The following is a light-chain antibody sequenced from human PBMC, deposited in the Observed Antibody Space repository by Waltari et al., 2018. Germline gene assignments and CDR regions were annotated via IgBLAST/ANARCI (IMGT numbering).Light chain of an antibody. J-gene: IGLJ1*01. CDR3: SSYTSASTLV. CDR1: SNDVGGYNY. CDR2: EVN. Sequence: QSALTQPASVSGSPGQSITISCTGTSNDVGGYNYISWYQQHPGKAPKLMIYEVNNRPSGGSNRFSGSNSGNTASLTISGLQADDEADYYSSSYTSASTLVFATGTKVTVL. V-gene: IGLV2-14*01.